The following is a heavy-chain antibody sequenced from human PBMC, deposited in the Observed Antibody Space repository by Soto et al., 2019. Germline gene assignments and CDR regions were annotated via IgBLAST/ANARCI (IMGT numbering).Heavy chain of an antibody. Sequence: GGSLRLSCAASGFTFSSYAMSWVRQAPGKGLEWVSAISGSGGSTYYADSVKGRFTISRDNSKNTLYLQMNSLRAEDTAVYYCAKDQGAYCGGDCYSWYYYYGMDVWGQGTTVTVSS. J-gene: IGHJ6*02. D-gene: IGHD2-21*02. V-gene: IGHV3-23*01. CDR2: ISGSGGST. CDR1: GFTFSSYA. CDR3: AKDQGAYCGGDCYSWYYYYGMDV.